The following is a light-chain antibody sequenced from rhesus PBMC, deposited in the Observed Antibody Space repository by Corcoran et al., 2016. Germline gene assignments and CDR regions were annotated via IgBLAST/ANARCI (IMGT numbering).Light chain of an antibody. Sequence: QSAPTQPPSVSGSPGQSVTLSCTGTRSDIGAYTTVAWYQQFPGRAPKLLIYGASYGPSGVPDRFSGAKSGNTASLTISGLQAEDEADYYGCSYTAFSTYVFGPGTRLTVL. CDR3: CSYTAFSTYV. CDR1: RSDIGAYTT. J-gene: IGLJ1*01. CDR2: GAS. V-gene: IGLV2S7*01.